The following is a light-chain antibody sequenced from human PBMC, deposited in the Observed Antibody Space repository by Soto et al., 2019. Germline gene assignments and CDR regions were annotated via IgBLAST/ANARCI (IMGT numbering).Light chain of an antibody. Sequence: QTVVTQEASLSVSPGTTVTLTCGLSSGSVSANYYPSWYQQTPGQAPRTLIYNTTTRSSGVPDRFSGSILGNNAALTITGAQADDESDYYCVLYMRSGIWVFGGGTKLTVL. CDR1: SGSVSANYY. J-gene: IGLJ3*02. V-gene: IGLV8-61*01. CDR3: VLYMRSGIWV. CDR2: NTT.